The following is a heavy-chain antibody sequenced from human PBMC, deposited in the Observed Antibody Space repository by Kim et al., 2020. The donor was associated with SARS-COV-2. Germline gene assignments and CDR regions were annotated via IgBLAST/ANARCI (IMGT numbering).Heavy chain of an antibody. V-gene: IGHV4-39*01. Sequence: SETLSLTCTVSGGSISSSSYYWGWIRQPPGKGLEWIGSIYYSGSTYYNPSLKSRVTISVDTSKNQFSLKLSSVTAADTAVYYCARHFRSRDYDFWSGYLDYWGQGTLVTVSS. J-gene: IGHJ4*02. CDR1: GGSISSSSYY. D-gene: IGHD3-3*01. CDR3: ARHFRSRDYDFWSGYLDY. CDR2: IYYSGST.